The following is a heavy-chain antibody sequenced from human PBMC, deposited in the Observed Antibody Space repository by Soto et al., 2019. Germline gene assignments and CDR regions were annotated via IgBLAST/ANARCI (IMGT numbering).Heavy chain of an antibody. V-gene: IGHV4-61*08. CDR1: GGSISSGGYY. J-gene: IGHJ6*03. CDR3: ARGFGELLTYYYYMDV. D-gene: IGHD3-10*01. CDR2: IYYSGST. Sequence: SETLSLTCTVSGGSISSGGYYWSWIRQHPGKGLEWIGYIYYSGSTNYNPSLKSRVTISVDTSKNQFSLKLSSVTAADPAVYYCARGFGELLTYYYYMDVWGKGTTVTVSS.